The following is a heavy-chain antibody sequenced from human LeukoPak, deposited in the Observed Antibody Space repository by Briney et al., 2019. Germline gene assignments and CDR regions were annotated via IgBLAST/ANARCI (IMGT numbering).Heavy chain of an antibody. J-gene: IGHJ4*02. D-gene: IGHD3-16*01. CDR3: ARDRGSGGVFDY. CDR1: GGSINNYY. V-gene: IGHV4-59*01. CDR2: IYYTGIT. Sequence: SETLSLTCTVSGGSINNYYWSWIRQPPGKGLEWIAYIYYTGITNYNPSLKSRVTISVDTSQYQFSLRLSFVIAAGTAVYYCARDRGSGGVFDYWGQGTLVTVSS.